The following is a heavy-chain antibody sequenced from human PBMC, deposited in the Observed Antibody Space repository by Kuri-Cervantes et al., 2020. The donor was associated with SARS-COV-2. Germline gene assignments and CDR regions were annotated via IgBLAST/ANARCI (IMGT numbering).Heavy chain of an antibody. V-gene: IGHV1-46*01. J-gene: IGHJ4*02. Sequence: ASVKVSCKASGYIFTVYYVHWVRQAPGQGLEWMGMINPSGGSTTYGQKFQGRVTMTRDTSTSTVFMQLSSLRSEDTALYYCAKFRYSGSYYDFDYWGQGTLVTVSS. D-gene: IGHD1-26*01. CDR2: INPSGGST. CDR1: GYIFTVYY. CDR3: AKFRYSGSYYDFDY.